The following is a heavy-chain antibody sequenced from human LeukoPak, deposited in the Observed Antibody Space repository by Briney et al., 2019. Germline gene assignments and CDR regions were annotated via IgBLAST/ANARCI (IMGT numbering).Heavy chain of an antibody. V-gene: IGHV3-7*01. CDR2: ILPAGKES. CDR1: GYSFSTNM. J-gene: IGHJ4*02. Sequence: GGSLRLSRVVSGYSFSTNMMTWVRQARGKGLEWVATILPAGKESYRVDSVKRPFIISRDNAKNSLFLEMNSLRHDDTALYYCMSAHGYWGQGTLVTVSS. CDR3: MSAHGY.